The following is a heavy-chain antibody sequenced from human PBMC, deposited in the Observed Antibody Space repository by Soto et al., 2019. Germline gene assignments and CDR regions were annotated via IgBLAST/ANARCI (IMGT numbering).Heavy chain of an antibody. Sequence: EVQLVESGGGLVQPGGSLRLSCAASGFTFSSYWMSWVRQAPGKGLEWVDNIKGDGSGTYYVDSMRGRFTISRDNAKNSLYLQMNTLRAEDTAVYFCAREDTVATLRFWGQGTLVTVSS. CDR2: IKGDGSGT. CDR1: GFTFSSYW. CDR3: AREDTVATLRF. J-gene: IGHJ4*02. D-gene: IGHD2-21*02. V-gene: IGHV3-7*03.